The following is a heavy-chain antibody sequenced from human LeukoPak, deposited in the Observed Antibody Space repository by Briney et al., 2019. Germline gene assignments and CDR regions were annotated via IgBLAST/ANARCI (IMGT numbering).Heavy chain of an antibody. V-gene: IGHV3-74*01. CDR3: AKGAEYFYDSSGLIDS. J-gene: IGHJ5*01. CDR2: IQNDGIST. D-gene: IGHD3-22*01. CDR1: GFTLSYHW. Sequence: GGSLRLSCAASGFTLSYHWMHWVRQVPGKGLEWVSRIQNDGISTTYADSVKGRFTISRDNAKNTLYLQMISLRDEDTAVYFCAKGAEYFYDSSGLIDSWGHGTRVTVSS.